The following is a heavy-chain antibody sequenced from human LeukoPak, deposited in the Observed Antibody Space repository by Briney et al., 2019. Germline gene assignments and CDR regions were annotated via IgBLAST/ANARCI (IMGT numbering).Heavy chain of an antibody. J-gene: IGHJ6*02. V-gene: IGHV5-51*01. CDR2: IYPGDSDT. Sequence: GESLKISCKGSGYSFTSYWIGWVRQMPGKGLEWMGIIYPGDSDTRYSPSFQGQVTISADKSISTAYLQWSSLKASDTAMYYCARSPHGDYPYYYYSMDVWGQGTTVTVSS. CDR1: GYSFTSYW. CDR3: ARSPHGDYPYYYYSMDV. D-gene: IGHD4-17*01.